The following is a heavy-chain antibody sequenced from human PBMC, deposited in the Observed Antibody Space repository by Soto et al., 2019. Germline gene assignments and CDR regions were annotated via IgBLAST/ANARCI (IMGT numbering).Heavy chain of an antibody. J-gene: IGHJ4*02. CDR3: ATIYGHYYGSGSYSGPIDY. CDR1: GYTLTELS. CDR2: FDPEDGET. Sequence: ASVKVSCKVSGYTLTELSMHWVRQAPGKGLEWMGGFDPEDGETIYAQKFQGRVTMTEDTSTDTAYMELSSLRSEDTAVYYCATIYGHYYGSGSYSGPIDYWGQGTLVTVSS. V-gene: IGHV1-24*01. D-gene: IGHD3-10*01.